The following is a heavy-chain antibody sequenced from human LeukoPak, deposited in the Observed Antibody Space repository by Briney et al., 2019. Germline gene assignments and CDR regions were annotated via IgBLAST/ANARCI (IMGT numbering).Heavy chain of an antibody. CDR1: GGSISTYY. D-gene: IGHD3-22*01. Sequence: PSETLSLTCTVSGGSISTYYWSWIRHPAGKGLEWIGRLYTSGSTNYNPSLKSRVTMSVDTSKNHFSLKLSSVTAADTAVYYCARDRVDSSGYYYYYGMDVWGQGTTVTVSS. V-gene: IGHV4-4*07. CDR3: ARDRVDSSGYYYYYGMDV. CDR2: LYTSGST. J-gene: IGHJ6*02.